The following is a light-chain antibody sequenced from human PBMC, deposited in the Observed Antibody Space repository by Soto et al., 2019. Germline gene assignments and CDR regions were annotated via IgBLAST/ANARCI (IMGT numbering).Light chain of an antibody. J-gene: IGKJ2*01. V-gene: IGKV3-20*01. Sequence: ESLLTQSPGTLSLSPGERATLSCRASQTVNSRHLNWYQHKPGQAPRLLIYGASIRAAGIPDRFSGSRSGADFSLTITRLEPEDSAVYYCQQFDGSRPAFTFGQGTKLKI. CDR1: QTVNSRH. CDR2: GAS. CDR3: QQFDGSRPAFT.